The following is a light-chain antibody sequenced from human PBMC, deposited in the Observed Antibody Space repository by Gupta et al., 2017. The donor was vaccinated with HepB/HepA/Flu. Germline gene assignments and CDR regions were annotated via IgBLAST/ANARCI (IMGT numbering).Light chain of an antibody. CDR2: DDR. Sequence: SSVLTQPPSVPVAPGKTATITCGADNIEERNVSWYQQKAGQAPVMVVRDDRDRPSGIPERFSGSKSGGTATLTISRVEAGDEADYYCQVWDGASDHYVFGTGTKVTVL. CDR3: QVWDGASDHYV. V-gene: IGLV3-21*03. CDR1: NIEERN. J-gene: IGLJ1*01.